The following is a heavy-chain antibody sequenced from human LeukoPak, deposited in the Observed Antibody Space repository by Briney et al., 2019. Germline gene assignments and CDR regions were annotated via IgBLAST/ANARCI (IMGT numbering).Heavy chain of an antibody. CDR2: IYHSGST. Sequence: SETLSLTCAVSGYSISSGYYWGWIRQPPGKGLEWIGSIYHSGSTYYNPSLKSRVTISVDTSKNQFFLKLSSVTAADTAVYYCAIINSRKYYFDYWGQGTLVTVSS. V-gene: IGHV4-38-2*01. J-gene: IGHJ4*02. CDR3: AIINSRKYYFDY. CDR1: GYSISSGYY. D-gene: IGHD6-13*01.